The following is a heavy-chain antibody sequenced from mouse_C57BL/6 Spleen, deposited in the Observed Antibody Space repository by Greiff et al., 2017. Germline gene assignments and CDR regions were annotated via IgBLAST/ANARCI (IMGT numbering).Heavy chain of an antibody. CDR1: GYTFTSYW. D-gene: IGHD2-4*01. CDR3: APIYYDYDYAMDY. V-gene: IGHV1-64*01. CDR2: IHPNSGST. Sequence: VQLQQSGAELVKPGASVKLSCKASGYTFTSYWMHWVKQRPGQGLEWIGMIHPNSGSTNYNEKFKSKATLTVDKSSSTAYMQLSSLTSEDSAVYYCAPIYYDYDYAMDYWGQGTSVTVSS. J-gene: IGHJ4*01.